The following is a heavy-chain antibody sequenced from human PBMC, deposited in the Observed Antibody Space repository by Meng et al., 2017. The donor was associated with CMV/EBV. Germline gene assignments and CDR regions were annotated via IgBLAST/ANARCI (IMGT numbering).Heavy chain of an antibody. J-gene: IGHJ4*02. CDR3: ARGGLYYYDSSGHFDY. CDR1: GGSNSSYY. Sequence: VQFTGCGPGLADPSETLSLTCTVSGGSNSSYYWSWIRQPAGKGLEWIGRIYPSGSTNYNPSLKSRVTMSVDTSKNQFSLKLSSVTAADTAVYYCARGGLYYYDSSGHFDYWGQGTLVTGSS. CDR2: IYPSGST. V-gene: IGHV4-4*07. D-gene: IGHD3-22*01.